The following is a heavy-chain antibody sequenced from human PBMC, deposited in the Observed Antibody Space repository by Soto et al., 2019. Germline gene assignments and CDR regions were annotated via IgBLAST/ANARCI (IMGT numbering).Heavy chain of an antibody. Sequence: QVQLVQSGAEVKKPGASVKVSCKASGYTFTSYAMHWVRQAPGQRLEWMGGINAGNGNTKYSQKFQGRFTITRDTPXXXGXXELSSLRSEDTAVYYCASEYWGGDCYSAARYGMDVWGQGTTVTVSS. V-gene: IGHV1-3*01. D-gene: IGHD2-21*02. CDR2: INAGNGNT. J-gene: IGHJ6*02. CDR1: GYTFTSYA. CDR3: ASEYWGGDCYSAARYGMDV.